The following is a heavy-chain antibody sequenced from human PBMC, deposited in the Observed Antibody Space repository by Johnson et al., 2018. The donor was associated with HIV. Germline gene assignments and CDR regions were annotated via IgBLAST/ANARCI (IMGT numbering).Heavy chain of an antibody. D-gene: IGHD4-17*01. J-gene: IGHJ3*02. Sequence: QVLLVESGGGLVQPGRSLRLSCAASGFTFSSYAMHWVRQAPGRGLEWVAVISYDANNKYYADSVKGRFTISRDNSKNTLYLQMNSLRAEDTAVYYCAKLPVLYGDFDDAFNIWGQGTMVTVSS. CDR2: ISYDANNK. CDR3: AKLPVLYGDFDDAFNI. CDR1: GFTFSSYA. V-gene: IGHV3-30-3*02.